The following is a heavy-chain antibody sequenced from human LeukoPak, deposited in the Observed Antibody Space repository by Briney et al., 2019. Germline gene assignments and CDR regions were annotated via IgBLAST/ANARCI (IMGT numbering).Heavy chain of an antibody. CDR2: INPNSGGT. D-gene: IGHD3-16*02. CDR1: GYTFTSYY. V-gene: IGHV1-2*02. CDR3: ARVHPDYVWGSYHPPSAWFDY. J-gene: IGHJ4*02. Sequence: ASVKVSCKASGYTFTSYYMHWVRQAPGQGLEWMGWINPNSGGTNYAQKFQGRVTMTRDTSISTAYMELSRLRSDDTAVYYCARVHPDYVWGSYHPPSAWFDYWGQGTLVTVSS.